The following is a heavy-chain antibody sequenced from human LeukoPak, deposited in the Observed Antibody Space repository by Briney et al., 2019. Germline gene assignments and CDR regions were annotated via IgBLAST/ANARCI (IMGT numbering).Heavy chain of an antibody. D-gene: IGHD6-19*01. CDR1: GFTFSNAW. CDR2: IKSKTDGGTT. CDR3: TTELWLATSRDY. Sequence: PGGSLRLSCAASGFTFSNAWMSWVRQAPGKGLEWVGRIKSKTDGGTTDYAAPVKGRFTISRDDSKNTLYLQMNSLKTEDTAVYYCTTELWLATSRDYWGQGTLVTVSS. V-gene: IGHV3-15*01. J-gene: IGHJ4*02.